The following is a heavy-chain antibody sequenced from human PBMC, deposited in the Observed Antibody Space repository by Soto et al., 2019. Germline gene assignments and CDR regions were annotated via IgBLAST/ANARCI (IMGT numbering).Heavy chain of an antibody. V-gene: IGHV4-59*11. CDR2: VYPSGTS. Sequence: QVQLQESGPGLVKPSETLSLTCAVSGASIKSHYWHWIRQSPGKGLEWVGSVYPSGTSNYNPSLESRLTISLDTSNNQNSLTLSSVTAADTAVYYCAREFGTFSGSPFDSWGQGALVTVSS. CDR3: AREFGTFSGSPFDS. CDR1: GASIKSHY. J-gene: IGHJ4*02. D-gene: IGHD3-10*01.